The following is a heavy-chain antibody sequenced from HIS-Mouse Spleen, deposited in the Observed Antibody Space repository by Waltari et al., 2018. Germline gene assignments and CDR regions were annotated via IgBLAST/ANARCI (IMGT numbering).Heavy chain of an antibody. V-gene: IGHV4-59*01. J-gene: IGHJ2*01. CDR2: YYSGST. Sequence: QVQLQESGPGLVKPSETLSLTCTVPGGSLSSSHWIWIGQPPGRGLEWIGYYSGSTNYNPSLKSRVTISVDTSKNQFSLKLSSVTAADTAVYYCARASRDLLLPRYFDLWGRGTLVTVSS. CDR1: GGSLSSSH. CDR3: ARASRDLLLPRYFDL.